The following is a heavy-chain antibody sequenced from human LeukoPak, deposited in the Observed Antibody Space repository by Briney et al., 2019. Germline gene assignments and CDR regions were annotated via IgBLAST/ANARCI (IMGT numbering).Heavy chain of an antibody. D-gene: IGHD1-26*01. V-gene: IGHV1-18*01. CDR1: GYTFSNFG. J-gene: IGHJ4*02. CDR3: VRDFGGATDC. Sequence: ASVKVSCKASGYTFSNFGISWVRQAPGQGLEWMGWISGYNGNTNYAQNLQDRLTMTTDTTTSTAYMELRTLRSDDTAVYYCVRDFGGATDCWGQGTLVTVSS. CDR2: ISGYNGNT.